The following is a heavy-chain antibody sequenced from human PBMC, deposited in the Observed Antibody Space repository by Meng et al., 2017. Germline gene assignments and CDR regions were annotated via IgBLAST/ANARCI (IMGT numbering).Heavy chain of an antibody. J-gene: IGHJ4*02. CDR2: IIPIFGTA. D-gene: IGHD4-23*01. CDR1: GGTFSSYA. Sequence: VESGGGGKKPGSSVKVSCKASGGTFSSYAISWVRQDPGQGLEWMGGIIPIFGTANYAQKFQGRVTITADKSTSTAYMELSSLRSEDTAVYYCARGVGYGGNSLYFDYWGQGTLVTVSS. V-gene: IGHV1-69*06. CDR3: ARGVGYGGNSLYFDY.